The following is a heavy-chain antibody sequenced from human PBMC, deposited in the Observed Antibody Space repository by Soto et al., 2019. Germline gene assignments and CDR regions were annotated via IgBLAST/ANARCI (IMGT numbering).Heavy chain of an antibody. CDR1: GDTFSNYA. V-gene: IGHV1-69*06. CDR2: IIPLFGSA. J-gene: IGHJ4*02. D-gene: IGHD3-9*01. CDR3: AASTLQSGVTGYFHLGF. Sequence: QVHLVQSGTGVKKPGSSVKVSCKTSGDTFSNYAISWVRQAPGQGLEWMGGIIPLFGSASYAQRSHDRVTLTADKFTSTAYMERRSLTAEDTGICYCAASTLQSGVTGYFHLGFWGQGTLVTVSS.